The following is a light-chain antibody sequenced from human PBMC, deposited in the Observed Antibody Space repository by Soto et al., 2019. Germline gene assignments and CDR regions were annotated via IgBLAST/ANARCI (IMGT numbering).Light chain of an antibody. J-gene: IGKJ4*01. Sequence: EIVLTQSPGTLCLSPGERATLSCRASQSVSSSYLAWYQQKPGQAPRLLIYGASSRATGIPDRFSGSGSGTDFTLTISRLEPEDFAVYYCQQYGSSPRTFGGGTKVDFK. CDR1: QSVSSSY. CDR2: GAS. V-gene: IGKV3-20*01. CDR3: QQYGSSPRT.